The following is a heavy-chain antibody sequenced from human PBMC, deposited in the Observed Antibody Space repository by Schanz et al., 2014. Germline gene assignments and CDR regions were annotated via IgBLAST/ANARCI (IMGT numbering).Heavy chain of an antibody. V-gene: IGHV3-23*04. D-gene: IGHD3-10*01. CDR2: INGNGGIT. CDR3: AKDLHSNSGNYYSYYFDS. CDR1: GFTFSTYA. Sequence: VQLVESGGGVVQPGGSLRLSCSASGFTFSTYAMSWVRQAPGKGLEWVSAINGNGGITYYADPVKGRFTISRDNSKNSVSLQMDSLRPEDTAVYFCAKDLHSNSGNYYSYYFDSWGPGALVTVSS. J-gene: IGHJ4*02.